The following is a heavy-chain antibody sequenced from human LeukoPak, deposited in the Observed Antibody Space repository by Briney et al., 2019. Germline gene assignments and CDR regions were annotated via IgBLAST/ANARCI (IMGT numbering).Heavy chain of an antibody. D-gene: IGHD3-22*01. CDR3: ARDSYYDSSGYYSSEYFQH. CDR2: INPNSCGT. V-gene: IGHV1-2*02. Sequence: GASVNVSCKASRYTFTGYYMHWVRQAPGQGLEWMGWINPNSCGTNYAQKFQGRVTMTRDTSISTAYMELSRLRSDDTAVYYCARDSYYDSSGYYSSEYFQHWGQGTLVTVSS. CDR1: RYTFTGYY. J-gene: IGHJ1*01.